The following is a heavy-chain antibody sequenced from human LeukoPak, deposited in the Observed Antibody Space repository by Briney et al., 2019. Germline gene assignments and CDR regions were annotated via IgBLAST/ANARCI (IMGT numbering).Heavy chain of an antibody. CDR3: ARHYYDSSGYYGTDAFDI. V-gene: IGHV3-48*04. D-gene: IGHD3-22*01. J-gene: IGHJ3*02. Sequence: GGFLRLSCAASGFAFSSYAMSWVRQAPGKGLEWVSYISSSGSTIYYADSVKGRFTISRDNAKNSLYLQMNSLRAEDTAVYYCARHYYDSSGYYGTDAFDIWGQGTMVTVSS. CDR1: GFAFSSYA. CDR2: ISSSGSTI.